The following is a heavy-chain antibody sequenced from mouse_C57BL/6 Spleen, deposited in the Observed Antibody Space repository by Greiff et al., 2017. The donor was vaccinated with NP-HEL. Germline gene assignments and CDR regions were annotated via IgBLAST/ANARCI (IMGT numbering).Heavy chain of an antibody. CDR1: GFSLTSYG. J-gene: IGHJ3*01. Sequence: QVQLQQSGPGLVQPSQSLSITCTVSGFSLTSYGVHWVRQSPGTGLAWLGVIWSGGSTDYNAAFISRLSISKDNSKSQVFFRMNSLQADDTAIYYCAADYYGSSSFAYWGQGTLVTVSA. D-gene: IGHD1-1*01. CDR3: AADYYGSSSFAY. CDR2: IWSGGST. V-gene: IGHV2-2*01.